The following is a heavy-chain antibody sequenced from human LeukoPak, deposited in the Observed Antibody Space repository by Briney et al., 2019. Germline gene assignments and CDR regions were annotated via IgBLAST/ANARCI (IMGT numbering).Heavy chain of an antibody. Sequence: GGSLRLSCAASGFTFSSYAMHWVRQAPGKGLEWVAFIRYDGSNKYYADSVKGRFTISRDNSKNTLYLQMNSLRAEDTAVYYCAKAGYSYGHPPDYWGQGTLVTVSS. D-gene: IGHD5-18*01. V-gene: IGHV3-30*02. CDR2: IRYDGSNK. J-gene: IGHJ4*02. CDR3: AKAGYSYGHPPDY. CDR1: GFTFSSYA.